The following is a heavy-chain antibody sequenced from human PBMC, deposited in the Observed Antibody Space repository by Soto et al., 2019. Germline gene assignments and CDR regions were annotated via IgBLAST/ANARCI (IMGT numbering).Heavy chain of an antibody. CDR2: IYWDDDK. Sequence: QITLKESGPTLVKPTQTLTLTCTFSGFSLSTSGVGVGWIRQPPGKALEWLALIYWDDDKRYSPSLKSRLTITKDTSKNQVVLTMTNMDPVDTATYYCAHRRIAAAINAFDIWGQGTMVTGSS. CDR1: GFSLSTSGVG. V-gene: IGHV2-5*02. J-gene: IGHJ3*02. D-gene: IGHD6-13*01. CDR3: AHRRIAAAINAFDI.